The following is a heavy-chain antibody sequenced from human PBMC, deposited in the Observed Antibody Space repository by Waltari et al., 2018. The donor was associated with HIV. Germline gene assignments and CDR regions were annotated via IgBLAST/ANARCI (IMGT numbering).Heavy chain of an antibody. Sequence: QLRLQKWGAGLLKPSATLSLTWAVNHGSFSCYYWSWIRQPPGKGLECIGEINHSGSINYNPSLKSRVIISLDRYKNQFSLKLTSVTAADTALYYCARGSWGSGMDVWGLGTTVIVSS. D-gene: IGHD7-27*01. J-gene: IGHJ6*02. CDR3: ARGSWGSGMDV. V-gene: IGHV4-34*01. CDR2: INHSGSI. CDR1: HGSFSCYY.